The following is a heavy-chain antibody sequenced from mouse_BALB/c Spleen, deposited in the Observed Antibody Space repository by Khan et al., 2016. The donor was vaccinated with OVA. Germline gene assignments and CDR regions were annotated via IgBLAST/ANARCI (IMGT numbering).Heavy chain of an antibody. D-gene: IGHD1-3*01. CDR3: ARNREADNVDY. J-gene: IGHJ2*01. V-gene: IGHV2-9*02. CDR1: GLSLTRHG. Sequence: QVQLKESGPGLVAPSQSLSITCTVSGLSLTRHGIHWVRQPPGKGLEWLGIIWAGGSTNYNSALMSRMSITKDSSKSQVFLKMNSLQTDDTAIYYCARNREADNVDYWGQGTTLTVSS. CDR2: IWAGGST.